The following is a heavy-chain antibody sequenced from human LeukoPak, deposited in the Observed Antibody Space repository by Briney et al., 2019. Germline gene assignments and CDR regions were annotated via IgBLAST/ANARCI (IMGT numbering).Heavy chain of an antibody. CDR1: GFTVSSYC. Sequence: GGSLRLSCAASGFTVSSYCMTWVRQAPGKGLEWVSAFSATDGSAQYAESVRGRFTISRDHSKNSLYLQMNSLRDEDPAVYLWAKARIAASGTGAFDVWGQGAMVTVSS. V-gene: IGHV3-23*01. CDR2: FSATDGSA. CDR3: AKARIAASGTGAFDV. D-gene: IGHD6-13*01. J-gene: IGHJ3*01.